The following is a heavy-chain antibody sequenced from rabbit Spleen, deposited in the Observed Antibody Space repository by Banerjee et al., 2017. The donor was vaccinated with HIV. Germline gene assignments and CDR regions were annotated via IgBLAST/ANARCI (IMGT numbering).Heavy chain of an antibody. D-gene: IGHD4-1*01. Sequence: QSLEESGGDLVKPGASLTLTCTASGFSFSSSYYMCWVRQAPGKGLECIACIYGDNSGSTWYASWAKGRFTISKASSTTVTLQLTSLTAADTAIYFCARDLAGAVGWNFDLWGPGTLVTVS. V-gene: IGHV1S40*01. CDR1: GFSFSSSYY. J-gene: IGHJ4*01. CDR2: IYGDNSGST. CDR3: ARDLAGAVGWNFDL.